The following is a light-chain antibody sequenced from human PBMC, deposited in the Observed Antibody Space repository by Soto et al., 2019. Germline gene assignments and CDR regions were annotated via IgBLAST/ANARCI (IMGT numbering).Light chain of an antibody. CDR2: DVT. Sequence: QSVLTQPASVSGSPGQSITVSCTGTSSDVGGYNYVSWYQQHPGKAPRLLIYDVTNRPSGVSNRFSGSKSGNTASLTFSGPQAEDEADYYCSSYRRGSTYVFGTGTKVTVL. CDR1: SSDVGGYNY. J-gene: IGLJ1*01. CDR3: SSYRRGSTYV. V-gene: IGLV2-14*03.